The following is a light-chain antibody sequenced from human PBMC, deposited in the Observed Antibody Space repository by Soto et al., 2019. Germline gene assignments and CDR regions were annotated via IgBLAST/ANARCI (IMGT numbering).Light chain of an antibody. Sequence: PEERATPSCRASRTVDGNYLAWYHQKPGQPPRLLIHSASTRAPGIPDRFSASGAGTDFTLTISRLEPEDSAVYYCQQYSASPRTFGPGTKVDIK. CDR1: RTVDGNY. V-gene: IGKV3-20*01. J-gene: IGKJ3*01. CDR2: SAS. CDR3: QQYSASPRT.